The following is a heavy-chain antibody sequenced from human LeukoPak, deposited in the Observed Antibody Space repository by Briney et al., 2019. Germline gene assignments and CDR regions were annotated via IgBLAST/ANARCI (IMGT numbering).Heavy chain of an antibody. CDR3: AKPRASRSCSRSNCFPYYFDY. V-gene: IGHV3-23*05. CDR1: GFIFISFA. D-gene: IGHD2-2*01. Sequence: GGSLRVSCAASGFIFISFAMNWVRHAPGKGLEWVSAITSSGNVTYYADSVKGRFAISRDNSKNTLFLQMNSLRAEDTAIYYCAKPRASRSCSRSNCFPYYFDYWGRGTQVTVS. J-gene: IGHJ4*02. CDR2: ITSSGNVT.